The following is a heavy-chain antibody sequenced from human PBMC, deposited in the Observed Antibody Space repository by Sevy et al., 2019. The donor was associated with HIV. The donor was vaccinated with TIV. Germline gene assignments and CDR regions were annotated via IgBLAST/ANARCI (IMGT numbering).Heavy chain of an antibody. Sequence: GGSLRLSCAASGFTVSSNYMSWVRQAPGKGLEWVSVIYSGGSTYYADSVKGRFTISRDNSKNMLNLQMNSLRAEDTAVYYCARVTSTMVRGVIIRRGFDYWGQGTLVTVSS. V-gene: IGHV3-53*01. D-gene: IGHD3-10*01. CDR3: ARVTSTMVRGVIIRRGFDY. CDR2: IYSGGST. CDR1: GFTVSSNY. J-gene: IGHJ4*02.